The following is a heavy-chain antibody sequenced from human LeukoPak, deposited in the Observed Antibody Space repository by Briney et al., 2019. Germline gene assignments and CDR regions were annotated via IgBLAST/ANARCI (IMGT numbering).Heavy chain of an antibody. J-gene: IGHJ4*02. D-gene: IGHD3-10*01. Sequence: PGGSLRLSCAASGFTFSSYAMTWVRQAPGKGLEWVSTISGGGVSTSYADSVKGRFTISRDSSKNTLYLQMNSLRAEDTAVFYCAKDRGTWYFEYWGQGTLVTVSS. CDR3: AKDRGTWYFEY. CDR2: ISGGGVST. V-gene: IGHV3-23*01. CDR1: GFTFSSYA.